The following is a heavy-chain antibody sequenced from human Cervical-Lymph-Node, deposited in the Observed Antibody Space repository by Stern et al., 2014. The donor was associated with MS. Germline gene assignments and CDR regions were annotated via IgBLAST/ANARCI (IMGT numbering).Heavy chain of an antibody. CDR1: GGSISGYY. V-gene: IGHV4-59*08. CDR3: AHPPAMIFFSLPSPRWYFDL. J-gene: IGHJ2*01. CDR2: IHYSGTT. Sequence: QLQLQESGPGLVKPSETLSLTCTVSGGSISGYYWTWVRQPPGKGLEWIGDIHYSGTTIYNASLKSRDAISLDTSKNQFSLNLSIGSPAPPAFYSWAHPPAMIFFSLPSPRWYFDLWGRGTLVTVSS. D-gene: IGHD3-16*01.